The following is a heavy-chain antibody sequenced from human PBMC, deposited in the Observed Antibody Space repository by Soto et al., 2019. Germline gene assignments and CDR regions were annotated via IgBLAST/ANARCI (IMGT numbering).Heavy chain of an antibody. CDR3: VRGDKGGFDL. CDR2: IHSDGSTT. V-gene: IGHV3-74*01. Sequence: EVQLVESEGGLVQRGGSLRLSCAASGFTFNYYWMHWVRQAPGQGLVWVSHIHSDGSTTTYADSVKGRFTISRDNAKNTLYQQMISLRAEDTAVYYCVRGDKGGFDLWGQGTTVTVSS. D-gene: IGHD2-21*02. CDR1: GFTFNYYW. J-gene: IGHJ3*01.